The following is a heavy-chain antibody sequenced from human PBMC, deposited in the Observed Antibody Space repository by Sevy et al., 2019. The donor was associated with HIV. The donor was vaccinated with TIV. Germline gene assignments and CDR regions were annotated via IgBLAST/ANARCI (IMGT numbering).Heavy chain of an antibody. CDR1: GFTFSSYA. D-gene: IGHD6-19*01. CDR3: AREGYSSGSYYFDY. V-gene: IGHV3-30-3*01. Sequence: GGSLRLSCAASGFTFSSYAMHWVRQAPGKGLEWVAVISYDGSNKYYADSVKGRFTNSRDNSKNTLYLQTNSLRAEDTAVYYCAREGYSSGSYYFDYWGQGTLVTVSS. CDR2: ISYDGSNK. J-gene: IGHJ4*02.